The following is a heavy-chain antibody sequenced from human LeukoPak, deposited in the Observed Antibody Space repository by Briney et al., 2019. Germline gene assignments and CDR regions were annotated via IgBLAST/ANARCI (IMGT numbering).Heavy chain of an antibody. CDR2: IYGDGST. V-gene: IGHV3-66*01. D-gene: IGHD6-13*01. CDR1: GFTVSNDY. Sequence: GGSLTLSCAASGFTVSNDYMSWVRQAPGKGLEWVSSIYGDGSTYYADAVKGRFTISRDKSKNTLHLQMNSLRAEDTAVYYCSRDPGIAASWGQGTLVTVSS. CDR3: SRDPGIAAS. J-gene: IGHJ5*02.